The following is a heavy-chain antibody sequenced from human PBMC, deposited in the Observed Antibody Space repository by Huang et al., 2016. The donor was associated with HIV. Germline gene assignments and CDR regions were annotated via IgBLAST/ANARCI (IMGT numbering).Heavy chain of an antibody. Sequence: QVQLVQSGGEVKQPGASVRVSCKASGYDFGRYGMSWVRQAPGQGLEWLGWVGSDSRDTRTAQKFQGRVTMTTDRSATTTYMELRSLRYDDTAVYYWARDTCYTDIWKRNDASFLWGQGTMITVYS. D-gene: IGHD1-20*01. J-gene: IGHJ3*01. CDR3: ARDTCYTDIWKRNDASFL. CDR1: GYDFGRYG. CDR2: VGSDSRDT. V-gene: IGHV1-18*01.